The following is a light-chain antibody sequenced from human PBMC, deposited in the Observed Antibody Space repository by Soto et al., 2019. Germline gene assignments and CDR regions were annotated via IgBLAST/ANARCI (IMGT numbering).Light chain of an antibody. CDR2: GAS. CDR3: QQYGGSSPT. CDR1: QSASSSS. J-gene: IGKJ1*01. V-gene: IGKV3-20*01. Sequence: EIVMTQSPGTLSLSPGERATLSCRASQSASSSSLAWYQQKPGQAPRLLIYGASSRATGIPDRFSASGSGTDFTLTISRLEPEDFAVYYCQQYGGSSPTFGQGTKVEIK.